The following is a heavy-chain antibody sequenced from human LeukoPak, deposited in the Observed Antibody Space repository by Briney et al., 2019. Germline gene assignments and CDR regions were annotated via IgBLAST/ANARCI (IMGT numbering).Heavy chain of an antibody. J-gene: IGHJ3*02. Sequence: SETLSLTCTVSGGSISSSDYYWGWIRQPPGKGLDWIGSIYYSGSTYYNPSLKSRVTISVDTSKNQVSLQLTSVTAADTAVYYCVRPTVTTSDRIAFDIWGQGTMVTVSS. CDR1: GGSISSSDYY. D-gene: IGHD4-17*01. CDR3: VRPTVTTSDRIAFDI. CDR2: IYYSGST. V-gene: IGHV4-39*01.